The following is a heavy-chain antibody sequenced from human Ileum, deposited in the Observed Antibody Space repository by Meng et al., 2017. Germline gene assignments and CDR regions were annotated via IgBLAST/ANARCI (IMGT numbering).Heavy chain of an antibody. CDR2: ISAYSDNT. J-gene: IGHJ4*01. D-gene: IGHD4-23*01. Sequence: QVQLVQSGAEVKKPGASVKVSCQASGYIFPRYGIGWVRQAPGQGLEWMGWISAYSDNTKYAQKLQGRVTMTTDTSTSIAYMVLRNLRSDDSAFYYCARDTVGTTLGDYWGHGTLVTVSS. CDR1: GYIFPRYG. CDR3: ARDTVGTTLGDY. V-gene: IGHV1-18*01.